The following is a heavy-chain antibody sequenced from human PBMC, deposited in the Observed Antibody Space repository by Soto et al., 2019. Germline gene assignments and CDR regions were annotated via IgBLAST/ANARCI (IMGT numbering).Heavy chain of an antibody. D-gene: IGHD3-3*01. Sequence: PSETLSLTCTVSGGSISGGGYYWSWIRQHPGEGLEWIGYIYYSGSTYYNPSLKSRITISVDTSKDQFSLKLTSVTAADTAVYYCARSSYDFWSALGSYGMDVWGQGTTVTVSS. CDR2: IYYSGST. V-gene: IGHV4-31*03. CDR1: GGSISGGGYY. J-gene: IGHJ6*02. CDR3: ARSSYDFWSALGSYGMDV.